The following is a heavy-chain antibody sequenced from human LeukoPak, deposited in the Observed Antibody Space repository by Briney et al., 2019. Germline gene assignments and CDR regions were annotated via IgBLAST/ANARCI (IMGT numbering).Heavy chain of an antibody. CDR1: GGSISSYY. V-gene: IGHV4-4*07. CDR2: IYTSGST. Sequence: SETLSLTCTVSGGSISSYYWSWIRQPAGKGLEWIGRIYTSGSTNYNPPLKSRVTMSVDTSKNQFSLKLSSVTAADTAVYYCARDLGHRARTGTAGWFDPWGQGTLVTVSS. CDR3: ARDLGHRARTGTAGWFDP. D-gene: IGHD1-1*01. J-gene: IGHJ5*02.